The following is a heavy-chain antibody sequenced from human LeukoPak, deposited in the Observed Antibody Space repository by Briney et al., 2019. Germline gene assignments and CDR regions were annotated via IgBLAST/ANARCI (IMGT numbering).Heavy chain of an antibody. CDR3: ARGDHDFWNGYYQD. Sequence: PSETLSLTCTVSGGSITSRDYYWSWIRQSPGKGLEWIGYISYSGSTYYNPSLKSRVSMSVDTSKNQVSLKLSSVTAADTAVYYCARGDHDFWNGYYQDWGQGILVTVSS. CDR2: ISYSGST. CDR1: GGSITSRDYY. V-gene: IGHV4-30-4*08. J-gene: IGHJ4*02. D-gene: IGHD3-3*01.